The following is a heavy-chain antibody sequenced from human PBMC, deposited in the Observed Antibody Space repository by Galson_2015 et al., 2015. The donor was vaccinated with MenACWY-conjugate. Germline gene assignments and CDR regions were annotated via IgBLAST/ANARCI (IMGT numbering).Heavy chain of an antibody. D-gene: IGHD1-14*01. CDR3: ARFPRTPGKYPDY. J-gene: IGHJ4*02. Sequence: SLRLSYAASGFTFSDDYMSWVRQAPGKGLECVSYISTRSSTNYADSVQGRFTISRDNAKNSVYLQMDSLRAEDTAVYYCARFPRTPGKYPDYWGQGTPVTVSS. CDR1: GFTFSDDY. V-gene: IGHV3-11*06. CDR2: ISTRSST.